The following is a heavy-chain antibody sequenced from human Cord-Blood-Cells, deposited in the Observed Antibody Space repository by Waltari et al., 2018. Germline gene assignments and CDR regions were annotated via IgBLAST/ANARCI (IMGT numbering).Heavy chain of an antibody. J-gene: IGHJ4*02. D-gene: IGHD2-21*01. CDR1: GGSSSGYY. CDR3: AGNGVVITRVPMELFGY. V-gene: IGHV4-34*01. Sequence: QAQLQQWGAGLLKPSVTLSLTCAVYGGSSSGYYCSWIRQPPGKGLEWVGEIKHSGSTNYNPSLERGVTKSVNPAKTQSSLKRSSVTAAGTAVYYCAGNGVVITRVPMELFGYGGQGTLVTVAS. CDR2: IKHSGST.